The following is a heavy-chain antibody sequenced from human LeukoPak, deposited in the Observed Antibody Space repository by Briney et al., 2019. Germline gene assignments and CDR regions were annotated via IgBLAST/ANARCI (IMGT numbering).Heavy chain of an antibody. J-gene: IGHJ4*02. CDR3: ARVKGSSTFDY. D-gene: IGHD2-2*01. V-gene: IGHV3-21*01. CDR2: ISRNSTYI. Sequence: GGSLRLSCAASGFTFSSYIMNWVRQAPGKGLEWVASISRNSTYIHYADSVKGRFTISRDNSKNTLYLQMNSLRAEDTAVYYCARVKGSSTFDYWGQGTLVTVSS. CDR1: GFTFSSYI.